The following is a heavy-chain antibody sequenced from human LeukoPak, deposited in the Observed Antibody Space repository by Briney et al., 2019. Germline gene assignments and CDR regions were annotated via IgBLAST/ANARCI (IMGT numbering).Heavy chain of an antibody. CDR3: ASTPYYGDYYFDY. D-gene: IGHD4-17*01. CDR1: GGSINSNSFY. Sequence: SETLSLTCTVSGGSINSNSFYWGWLRHPPGKELEWIGSIYFTGSTYYNPSLKSRVIISVDTSKNQFSLKLRSMTAADTAVYYCASTPYYGDYYFDYWGQGTLVTVSS. J-gene: IGHJ4*02. CDR2: IYFTGST. V-gene: IGHV4-39*01.